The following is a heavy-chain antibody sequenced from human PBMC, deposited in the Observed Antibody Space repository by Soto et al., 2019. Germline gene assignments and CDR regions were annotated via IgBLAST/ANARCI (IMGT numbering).Heavy chain of an antibody. Sequence: VSGPTLVNPTQTLTLTCTFSGFSLSTSGMCLSWIRQPPGKALEWLALIDWDDNTYYSTSLNNRLTLSKDTSKNQVVLLVRHMGPVDTATYYCARIPCGNYYTENFFDPWGQGIPVTVSS. CDR2: IDWDDNT. V-gene: IGHV2-70*01. CDR1: GFSLSTSGMC. J-gene: IGHJ5*02. CDR3: ARIPCGNYYTENFFDP. D-gene: IGHD3-22*01.